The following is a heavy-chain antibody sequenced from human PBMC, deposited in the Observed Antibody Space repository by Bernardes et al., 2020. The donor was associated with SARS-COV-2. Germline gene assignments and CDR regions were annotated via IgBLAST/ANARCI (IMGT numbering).Heavy chain of an antibody. D-gene: IGHD2-2*01. Sequence: GSLRLSCTASGFTFSRYSMNWVRQAPGKGLEWVAYITTSGATRFYADSVKGRISISRDNAQNSLYLQMHTVRDEDTAMYYCARAPYCISDSCDREIEFWGQGTRVTVAS. CDR1: GFTFSRYS. J-gene: IGHJ4*02. CDR2: ITTSGATR. V-gene: IGHV3-48*02. CDR3: ARAPYCISDSCDREIEF.